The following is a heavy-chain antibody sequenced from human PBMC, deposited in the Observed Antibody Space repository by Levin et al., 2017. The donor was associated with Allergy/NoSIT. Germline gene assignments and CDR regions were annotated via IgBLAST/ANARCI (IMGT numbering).Heavy chain of an antibody. CDR2: ISSSSTTI. CDR3: ARSRWEYSGYDFYHYSGMDV. D-gene: IGHD5-12*01. J-gene: IGHJ6*02. V-gene: IGHV3-48*02. Sequence: GGSLRLSCAASGFTFSSYTMNWARQAPGKGLEWLSSISSSSTTIYYADSVKGRFTISRDNAKNSLYLQMSLYLQMNSLRDEDTAVYYCARSRWEYSGYDFYHYSGMDVWGQGTTVTVSS. CDR1: GFTFSSYT.